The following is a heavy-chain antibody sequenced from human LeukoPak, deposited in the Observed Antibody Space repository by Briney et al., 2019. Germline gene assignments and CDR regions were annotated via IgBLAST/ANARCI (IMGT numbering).Heavy chain of an antibody. CDR2: IGTSSTTI. Sequence: GGSLRLSCAASGFTFSSYGMHWVRQPPGKGLEWVSNIGTSSTTIYYADSVKGRFTISRDNAKNSLYLQMNSLRADDTAVYYCARFAAGGSYYYYMDVWGKGTTVTVSS. D-gene: IGHD6-25*01. V-gene: IGHV3-48*01. J-gene: IGHJ6*03. CDR3: ARFAAGGSYYYYMDV. CDR1: GFTFSSYG.